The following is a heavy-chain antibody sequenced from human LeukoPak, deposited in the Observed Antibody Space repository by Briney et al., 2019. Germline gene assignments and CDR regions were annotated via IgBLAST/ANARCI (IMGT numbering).Heavy chain of an antibody. V-gene: IGHV3-53*01. D-gene: IGHD1-26*01. CDR3: ARGGSYLSAFDI. CDR1: GFTVSSNY. J-gene: IGHJ3*02. CDR2: IYSGGST. Sequence: GGSLRLSCAASGFTVSSNYMSWVRQAPGKGLEWVSIIYSGGSTFYADSLKGRFSISRDNSKNTLYLQMNSLRAEDTAVYYCARGGSYLSAFDIWGQGTMVTVSS.